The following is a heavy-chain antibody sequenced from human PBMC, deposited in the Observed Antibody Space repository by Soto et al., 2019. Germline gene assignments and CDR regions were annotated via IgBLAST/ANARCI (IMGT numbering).Heavy chain of an antibody. V-gene: IGHV3-48*02. CDR3: ARDPPYYDSSGYENDY. Sequence: PGGSLTLSCAASGFSFTSYTMNWVRQAPGKGLEWVSYISSSSSTIYYANSVKGRFTISRDNAKNSLYLQMNSLRDEDTAVYYCARDPPYYDSSGYENDYWGQGTLXTVSS. D-gene: IGHD3-22*01. J-gene: IGHJ4*02. CDR1: GFSFTSYT. CDR2: ISSSSSTI.